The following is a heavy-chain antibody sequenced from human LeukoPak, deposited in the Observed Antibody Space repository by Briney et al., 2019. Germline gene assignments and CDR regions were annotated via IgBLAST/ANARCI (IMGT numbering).Heavy chain of an antibody. D-gene: IGHD5-18*01. V-gene: IGHV3-53*01. J-gene: IGHJ4*02. CDR1: GFTVSTNY. Sequence: GGSLRLSCAASGFTVSTNYMSWVRQAPGRGLKWVSVIYSGGGSTFYADSVKGRFTISRDNAKNTLYLQMNNLRGEDTALYYCSKAGDTNYYRYGDYWGQGTLVTVSS. CDR2: IYSGGGST. CDR3: SKAGDTNYYRYGDY.